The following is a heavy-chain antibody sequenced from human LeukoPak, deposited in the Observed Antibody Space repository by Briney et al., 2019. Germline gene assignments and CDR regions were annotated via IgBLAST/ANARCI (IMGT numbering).Heavy chain of an antibody. Sequence: ASVKVSCKASGYTFTSYYMHWVRQAPGQGLEWMGWMNPNSGNTGCAQKFQGRVTMTRNTSISTAYMELSSLRSEDTAVYYCARARGDFDYWGQGTLVTVSS. J-gene: IGHJ4*02. V-gene: IGHV1-8*02. CDR3: ARARGDFDY. D-gene: IGHD3-10*01. CDR2: MNPNSGNT. CDR1: GYTFTSYY.